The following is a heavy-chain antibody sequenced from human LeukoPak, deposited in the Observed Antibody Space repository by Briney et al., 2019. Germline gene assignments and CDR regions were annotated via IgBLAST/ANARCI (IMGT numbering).Heavy chain of an antibody. CDR3: AKDRGSGWSAFDS. CDR2: TQYDGTKE. D-gene: IGHD6-19*01. Sequence: PGGSLRLSCSASGFTFSNYGMHWVRQAPGQGLDLVAFTQYDGTKEYYAESVKGRFTISRDNSKNTLSLQMSSLRTEDTAVYHCAKDRGSGWSAFDSWGQGTLVTVSS. J-gene: IGHJ4*02. CDR1: GFTFSNYG. V-gene: IGHV3-30*02.